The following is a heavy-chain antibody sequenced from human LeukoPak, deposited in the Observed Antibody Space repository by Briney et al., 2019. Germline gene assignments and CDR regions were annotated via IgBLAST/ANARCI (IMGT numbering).Heavy chain of an antibody. CDR1: GFTFSDYY. J-gene: IGHJ4*02. V-gene: IGHV3-11*04. CDR3: ARGYFLGFDY. D-gene: IGHD2/OR15-2a*01. CDR2: IRTSGRII. Sequence: TGGSLRLSCAASGFTFSDYYMSWIRQAPGKGLEWVSYIRTSGRIIYYADSVKGRLTISRDNAKNSLYLQMNSLRAEDAAVYYCARGYFLGFDYWGQGTLVTVSS.